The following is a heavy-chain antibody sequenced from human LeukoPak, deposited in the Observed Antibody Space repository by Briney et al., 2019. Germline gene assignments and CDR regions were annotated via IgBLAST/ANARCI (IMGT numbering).Heavy chain of an antibody. Sequence: ASVKVSCKASGYTFTSYAMNWVRQAPGQGLEWMGWINTNTGNPTYAQGFTGRFVFFLDTSVSTAYLQNSSLKAEDTAVDYCASLVGATTLYYYYYMDVWGKGTTVTVSS. D-gene: IGHD1-26*01. J-gene: IGHJ6*03. CDR2: INTNTGNP. CDR1: GYTFTSYA. CDR3: ASLVGATTLYYYYYMDV. V-gene: IGHV7-4-1*02.